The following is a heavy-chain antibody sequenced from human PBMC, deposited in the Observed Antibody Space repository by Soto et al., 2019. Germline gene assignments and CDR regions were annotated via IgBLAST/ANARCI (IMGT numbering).Heavy chain of an antibody. CDR1: GGSLRGGGYY. J-gene: IGHJ4*02. V-gene: IGHV4-31*03. Sequence: PSETLSLTCTVSGGSLRGGGYYWSWIRQHPGKGLEWIGYIYYSGSTYYNPSLKSRVTISVDTSKNQFSLKLSSVTAADTAVYYCARAPDSGSSNFDYWGQGPRSPSPQ. CDR3: ARAPDSGSSNFDY. D-gene: IGHD3-10*01. CDR2: IYYSGST.